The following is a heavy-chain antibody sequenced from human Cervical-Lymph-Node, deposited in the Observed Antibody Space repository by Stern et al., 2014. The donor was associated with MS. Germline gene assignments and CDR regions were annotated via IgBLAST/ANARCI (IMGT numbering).Heavy chain of an antibody. CDR2: ISSSRSDI. J-gene: IGHJ6*02. V-gene: IGHV3-48*02. Sequence: VKLVESGGGLVQPGGSLRLSCAASGFTFSSYSMNWVRQAPGKGLEWISYISSSRSDIYYADSVKGRFTISRDNAKNSLYLQMNSLRDEDTAVYYCARANYDFWSGNSSFQRYYYGMDVWGQGTTVTVSS. CDR3: ARANYDFWSGNSSFQRYYYGMDV. D-gene: IGHD3-3*01. CDR1: GFTFSSYS.